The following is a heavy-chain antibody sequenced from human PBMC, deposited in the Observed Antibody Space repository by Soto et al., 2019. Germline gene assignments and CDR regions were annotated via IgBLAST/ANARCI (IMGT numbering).Heavy chain of an antibody. V-gene: IGHV4-31*03. D-gene: IGHD2-2*02. J-gene: IGHJ4*02. CDR3: AREYTYGSNFFDC. Sequence: SETLSLTCTVSGGSISSAADYWSWIRQHPGKGLEWIGYISHSGSTYYNPSLKSRVIISVDTSKNQFSLSLTSATAADTAVYYCAREYTYGSNFFDCWGQGALVTVSS. CDR1: GGSISSAADY. CDR2: ISHSGST.